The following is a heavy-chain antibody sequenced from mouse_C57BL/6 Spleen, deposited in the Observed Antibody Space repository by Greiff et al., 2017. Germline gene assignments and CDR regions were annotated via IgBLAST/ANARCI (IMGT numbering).Heavy chain of an antibody. CDR2: IHPNSGST. D-gene: IGHD2-5*01. CDR3: ARGDYSNYVWFAY. J-gene: IGHJ3*01. Sequence: VQLQQPGAELVKPGASVKLSCKASGYTFTSYWMHWVKQRPGQGLEWIGMIHPNSGSTNYNEKFKSKATLTVDKSSSTAYMQLSSLTSEDSAVYYCARGDYSNYVWFAYWGQGTLVTVSA. CDR1: GYTFTSYW. V-gene: IGHV1-64*01.